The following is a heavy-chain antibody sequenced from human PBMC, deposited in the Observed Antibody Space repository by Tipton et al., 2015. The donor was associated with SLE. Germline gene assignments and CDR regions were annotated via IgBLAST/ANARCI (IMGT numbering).Heavy chain of an antibody. V-gene: IGHV3-7*01. D-gene: IGHD5-18*01. CDR2: IKQDGSEK. CDR1: GFTFSSYW. CDR3: ARASSDTAKDY. J-gene: IGHJ4*02. Sequence: GSLRLSCAASGFTFSSYWMNWVRQAPGKGLEWVANIKQDGSEKYYVDSVMGRFTISRDNAKNSLYLQMNSLRAEDTAVYYCARASSDTAKDYWGQGTLVTVSS.